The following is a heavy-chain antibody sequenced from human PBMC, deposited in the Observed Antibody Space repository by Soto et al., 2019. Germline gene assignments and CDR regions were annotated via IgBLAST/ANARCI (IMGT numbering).Heavy chain of an antibody. Sequence: EVQLVESGGGLVKTGGSLRLSCAASGFTFSSYSMNWVRQAPGKGLEWVSSISSSSSYIYYADSVKGRFTISRDNAKNSLYLQMNSLRAEDTAVYYCARGGSGSFHSYFDYWGQGTLVTVSS. V-gene: IGHV3-21*01. J-gene: IGHJ4*02. CDR1: GFTFSSYS. D-gene: IGHD1-26*01. CDR2: ISSSSSYI. CDR3: ARGGSGSFHSYFDY.